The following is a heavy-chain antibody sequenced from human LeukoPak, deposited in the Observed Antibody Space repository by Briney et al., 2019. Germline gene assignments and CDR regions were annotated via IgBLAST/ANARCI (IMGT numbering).Heavy chain of an antibody. CDR1: GGSFSGYY. CDR2: IYHSGST. D-gene: IGHD6-19*01. J-gene: IGHJ4*02. CDR3: ATYSSGFDY. V-gene: IGHV4-34*01. Sequence: SETLSLTCAVYGGSFSGYYWSWIRQPPGKGLEWIGEIYHSGSTNYNPSLKSRVTISVDKSKNQFSLKLSSVTAADTAVYYCATYSSGFDYWGQGTLVTVSS.